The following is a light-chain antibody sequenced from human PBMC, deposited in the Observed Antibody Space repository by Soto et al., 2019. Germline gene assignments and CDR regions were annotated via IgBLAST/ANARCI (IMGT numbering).Light chain of an antibody. CDR3: QQSFSTPIT. CDR1: QSISSY. Sequence: QMTQSPSSLASSVGDIVTITCRASQSISSYLNWFHQKPGKAPELLIYAASSLQSGVPSRFRGSGSGTDFTLTISSLQPEDFATYFCQQSFSTPITFGQGTRLEI. V-gene: IGKV1-39*01. CDR2: AAS. J-gene: IGKJ5*01.